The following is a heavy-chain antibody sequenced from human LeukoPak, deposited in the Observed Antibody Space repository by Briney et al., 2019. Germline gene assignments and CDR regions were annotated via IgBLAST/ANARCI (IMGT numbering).Heavy chain of an antibody. V-gene: IGHV3-7*01. D-gene: IGHD3-22*01. CDR2: IKQDGSEK. CDR3: ATDSPITMIVVPLYYFDY. Sequence: GGSLRLSCAASEFTFSSYWMSWVRQAPGKGLEWVANIKQDGSEKYYVDSVKGRFTISRDNAKNSLYLQMNSLRAEDTAVYSCATDSPITMIVVPLYYFDYWGQGTLVTVSS. J-gene: IGHJ4*02. CDR1: EFTFSSYW.